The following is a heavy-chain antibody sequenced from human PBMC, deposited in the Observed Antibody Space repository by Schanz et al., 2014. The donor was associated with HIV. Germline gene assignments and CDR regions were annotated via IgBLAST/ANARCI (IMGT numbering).Heavy chain of an antibody. V-gene: IGHV3-23*04. J-gene: IGHJ6*02. D-gene: IGHD3-3*02. CDR3: ARAAFSSEYYYGMDV. CDR1: GFTFSNYA. Sequence: EVQLVESGGGLVQPGRSLRLSCAASGFTFSNYAMSWVRQAPGKGLEWVASISGGGGNTYYADSVKGRFIISRDISKRTVYLQMNSLGAEDTAIYFCARAAFSSEYYYGMDVWGQGTTVTVSS. CDR2: ISGGGGNT.